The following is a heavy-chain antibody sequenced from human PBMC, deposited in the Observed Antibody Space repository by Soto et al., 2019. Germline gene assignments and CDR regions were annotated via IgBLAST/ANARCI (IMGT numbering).Heavy chain of an antibody. CDR2: IDSGGSST. CDR3: ARWFTYGNFDYFDY. D-gene: IGHD3-10*01. J-gene: IGHJ4*02. Sequence: GGSLRLSCAASGFTFSSYWMYWFRQAPGKGLVWVSRIDSGGSSTTYADSVKGRFTISRDNAKNTLYLQMNGLRAEDTAVYYCARWFTYGNFDYFDYWGQGSQVTVSS. V-gene: IGHV3-74*01. CDR1: GFTFSSYW.